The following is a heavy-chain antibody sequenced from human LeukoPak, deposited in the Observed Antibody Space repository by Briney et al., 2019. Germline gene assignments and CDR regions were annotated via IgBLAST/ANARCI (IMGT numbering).Heavy chain of an antibody. V-gene: IGHV4-34*01. J-gene: IGHJ6*03. D-gene: IGHD4-11*01. CDR2: INYSGNT. Sequence: PSETLSLTCAVYGGSFSTYSWSWIRQPPGKGLEWIGDINYSGNTNYNPSFKSRVIASIDTSKDQFSLKLNSATAGDTAVYYCARHVDMTTVNYYYLDVWGKGTTVTVSS. CDR3: ARHVDMTTVNYYYLDV. CDR1: GGSFSTYS.